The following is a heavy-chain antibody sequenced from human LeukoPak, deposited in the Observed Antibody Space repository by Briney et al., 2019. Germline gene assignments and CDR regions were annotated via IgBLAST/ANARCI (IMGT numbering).Heavy chain of an antibody. CDR2: ISGGGDST. V-gene: IGHV3-23*01. J-gene: IGHJ4*02. Sequence: PGGSLRLSCAASGFTFRSYDMHWVRQAPGKGLEWVSGISGGGDSTDYADSVKSRFTISRDNYKNTLYLQMNSLRVEDTAIYYCARGNQYSGSYYFDGWGQGTLVTVSS. CDR1: GFTFRSYD. D-gene: IGHD1-26*01. CDR3: ARGNQYSGSYYFDG.